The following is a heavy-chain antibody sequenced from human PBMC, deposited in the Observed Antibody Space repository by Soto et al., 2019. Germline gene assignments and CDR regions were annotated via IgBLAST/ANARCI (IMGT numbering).Heavy chain of an antibody. V-gene: IGHV3-48*02. J-gene: IGHJ4*02. CDR3: ARDSNWSSDY. Sequence: EVQLVESGGGLVQPGGSLRLSCAASGFTFSGYNMNWVRQAPGKGLEWISCIKSDSSGTWYADSVKGRFNMSRDNAKNSLYLPMNSLKDEDTAIDFCARDSNWSSDYWGQGTLVAVSS. CDR2: IKSDSSGT. CDR1: GFTFSGYN. D-gene: IGHD1-1*01.